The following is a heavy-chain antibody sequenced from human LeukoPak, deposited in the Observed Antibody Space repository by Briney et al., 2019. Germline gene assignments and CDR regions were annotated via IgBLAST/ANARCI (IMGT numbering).Heavy chain of an antibody. CDR3: ARQERDCSGGSCYSEYFDY. V-gene: IGHV5-51*01. D-gene: IGHD2-15*01. CDR1: GYSFTSYW. CDR2: IYPGDSDT. Sequence: GESLKISCKGSGYSFTSYWIGWVRQMPGKGLEGMGIIYPGDSDTRYSPSFQGQVTISADKSISTAYLQWSSLKAPDTAMYYCARQERDCSGGSCYSEYFDYWGQGTLVTVSS. J-gene: IGHJ4*02.